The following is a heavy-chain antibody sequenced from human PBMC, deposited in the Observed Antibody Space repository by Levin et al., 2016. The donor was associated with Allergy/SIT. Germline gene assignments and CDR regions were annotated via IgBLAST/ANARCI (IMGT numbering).Heavy chain of an antibody. D-gene: IGHD3-10*01. J-gene: IGHJ5*02. Sequence: VRQAPGKGLEWVSTISGSGESTYYAGSVKGRFTVSRDDSKNTLYLQLNSLRAEDTATYYCAKETTYYFGSGESHTASWGQGTLVTVSS. CDR3: AKETTYYFGSGESHTAS. V-gene: IGHV3-23*01. CDR2: ISGSGEST.